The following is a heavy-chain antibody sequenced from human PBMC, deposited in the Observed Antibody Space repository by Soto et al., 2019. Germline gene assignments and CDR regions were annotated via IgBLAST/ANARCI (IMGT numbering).Heavy chain of an antibody. V-gene: IGHV3-33*01. D-gene: IGHD3-22*01. Sequence: QVLLVESGGGVVQPGTSLRLSCAASGFMLNTYGMHWVRQAPGKGLEWVAGIWYDGSNKYYADSVKGRFTISRDNSKNTLFLQMNSLRAEDTAVYYCARLGYYFDSTNSVGNYWGQGTLVTVSS. J-gene: IGHJ4*02. CDR1: GFMLNTYG. CDR2: IWYDGSNK. CDR3: ARLGYYFDSTNSVGNY.